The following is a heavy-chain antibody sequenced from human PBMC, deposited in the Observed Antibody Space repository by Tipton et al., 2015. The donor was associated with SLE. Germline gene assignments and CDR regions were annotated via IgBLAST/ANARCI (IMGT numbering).Heavy chain of an antibody. CDR3: ARNGGSNYMYFNL. CDR1: GYSISNSNW. CDR2: IYYSGST. Sequence: TLSLTCAVSGYSISNSNWWAWIRQPPGKGLEWIGYIYYSGSTFYNPSLKSRVTMSVDTSKNQFSLKLSSVTAADTAVYYCARNGGSNYMYFNLWGRGTLVTVSS. J-gene: IGHJ2*01. D-gene: IGHD1-26*01. V-gene: IGHV4-28*01.